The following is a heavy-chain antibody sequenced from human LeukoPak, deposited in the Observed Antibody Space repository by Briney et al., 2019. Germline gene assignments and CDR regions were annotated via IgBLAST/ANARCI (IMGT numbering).Heavy chain of an antibody. V-gene: IGHV3-74*01. CDR3: ARTRAIAARPFDY. J-gene: IGHJ4*02. Sequence: PGGSLRLSCAASRFTFSSYWMHWVRQAPGKGLVWVSRINSDGSSTSYADSVKGRFTISRDNAKNTLYLQMNSLRAEDTAVYYCARTRAIAARPFDYWGQGTLVTVSS. D-gene: IGHD6-6*01. CDR2: INSDGSST. CDR1: RFTFSSYW.